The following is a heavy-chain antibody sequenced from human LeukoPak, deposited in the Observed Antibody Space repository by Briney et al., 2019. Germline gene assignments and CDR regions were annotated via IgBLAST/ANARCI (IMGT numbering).Heavy chain of an antibody. Sequence: PGGSLRLSCAASGFIVSGTYMTWVRQAPGKGLECVSIIYSGGDTYYTDSVKGRFSVSRDNSKNTLYLQMNSLRVDDTAVYYCAKDRCYGSSWYGAGDYWGQGTLVTVSS. CDR3: AKDRCYGSSWYGAGDY. CDR2: IYSGGDT. D-gene: IGHD6-13*01. J-gene: IGHJ4*02. CDR1: GFIVSGTY. V-gene: IGHV3-53*01.